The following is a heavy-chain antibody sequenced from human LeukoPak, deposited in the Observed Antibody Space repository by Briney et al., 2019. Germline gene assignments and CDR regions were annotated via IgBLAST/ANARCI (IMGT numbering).Heavy chain of an antibody. V-gene: IGHV3-23*01. J-gene: IGHJ4*02. D-gene: IGHD3-22*01. CDR3: AKDIALSYYYDSSGSVDY. CDR1: GFTFSSYA. CDR2: IRSSGGST. Sequence: GGSLRLSCAASGFTFSSYAMSWVRQAPGKGLEWVSAIRSSGGSTYYADSVKGRFTISRDNSKNTLYLQMNSLRAEDTAVYYCAKDIALSYYYDSSGSVDYWGQGTLVTVSS.